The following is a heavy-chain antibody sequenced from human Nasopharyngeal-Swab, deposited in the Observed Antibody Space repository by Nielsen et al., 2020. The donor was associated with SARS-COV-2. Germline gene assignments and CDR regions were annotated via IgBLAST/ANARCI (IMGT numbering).Heavy chain of an antibody. D-gene: IGHD3-22*01. J-gene: IGHJ4*02. Sequence: SVKVSCKAPGFTFTSSAVQWVRQARGQRLEWIGWIVVGSGNTNYAQKFQERVTITRDMSTSTAYMELSSLRSEDTAVYYCAAAASYDSSGYYSDYWGQGTLVTVSS. CDR2: IVVGSGNT. CDR3: AAAASYDSSGYYSDY. CDR1: GFTFTSSA. V-gene: IGHV1-58*01.